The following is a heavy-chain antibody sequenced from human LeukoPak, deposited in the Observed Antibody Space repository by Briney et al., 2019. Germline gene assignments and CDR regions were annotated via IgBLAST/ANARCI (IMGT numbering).Heavy chain of an antibody. Sequence: GGSLRLSCAASGLTFSTYWMTWVRQAPGKGLEWVANIKQDGSEKNYVASVKGRFTISRDNAKNSLYLQMNSLRVEDTAVYYCAGGIAMVRGGDVWGKGTTVTVSS. CDR3: AGGIAMVRGGDV. CDR1: GLTFSTYW. J-gene: IGHJ6*04. V-gene: IGHV3-7*01. CDR2: IKQDGSEK. D-gene: IGHD3-10*01.